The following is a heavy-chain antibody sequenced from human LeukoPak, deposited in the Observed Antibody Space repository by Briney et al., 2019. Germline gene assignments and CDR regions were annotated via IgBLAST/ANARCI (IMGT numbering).Heavy chain of an antibody. Sequence: GGSLRLSCAASGFTFSSYEMNWVRQAPGKGLEWVSYISSSGSTIYYADSVKGRFTISRDNAKNSLYLQMNSLRAEDTAVYYCARQVVLRYFDWSSDAFDIWGQGTMVTVSS. CDR2: ISSSGSTI. D-gene: IGHD3-9*01. V-gene: IGHV3-48*03. CDR3: ARQVVLRYFDWSSDAFDI. J-gene: IGHJ3*02. CDR1: GFTFSSYE.